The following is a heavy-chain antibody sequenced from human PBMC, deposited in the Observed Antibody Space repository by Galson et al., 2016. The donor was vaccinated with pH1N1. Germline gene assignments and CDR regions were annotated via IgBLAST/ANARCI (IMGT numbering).Heavy chain of an antibody. CDR1: GYIFTRYY. CDR3: ARRYYFDS. Sequence: SVKVSCKASGYIFTRYYIYWLGQAPGQGLEWMAVMNPADGGSIYNQKFQGRVTLTRDTSTSSAYMALTNLRHDDAAVYYCARRYYFDSWGQGTQVTVSS. D-gene: IGHD3-9*01. CDR2: MNPADGGS. V-gene: IGHV1-46*01. J-gene: IGHJ4*02.